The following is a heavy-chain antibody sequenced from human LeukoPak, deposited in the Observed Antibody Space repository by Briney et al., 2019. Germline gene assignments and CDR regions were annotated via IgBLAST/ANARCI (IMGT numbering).Heavy chain of an antibody. J-gene: IGHJ4*02. D-gene: IGHD3-22*01. CDR2: IYHSGST. Sequence: SETLSLTCAVSGGSISSGGYSWSWIRQPPGKGLEWIGYIYHSGSTYYNPSLKSRVTISVDRSKNQFSLKLSSVTAADTAVYYCAGGMGSSGYYVYWGQGTLVTVSS. V-gene: IGHV4-30-2*01. CDR1: GGSISSGGYS. CDR3: AGGMGSSGYYVY.